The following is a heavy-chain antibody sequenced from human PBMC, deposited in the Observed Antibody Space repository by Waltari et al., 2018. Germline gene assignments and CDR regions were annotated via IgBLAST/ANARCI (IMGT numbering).Heavy chain of an antibody. CDR1: GASIRGYH. CDR3: ARATVFGVVTDTFDI. V-gene: IGHV4-59*01. J-gene: IGHJ3*02. D-gene: IGHD3-3*01. CDR2: ISYSGDT. Sequence: VQLQESGPGLVKPSETLSLTCAVSGASIRGYHWTWLRQPPGGGLEWIGHISYSGDTAYGPSLRSRVTISVDTSKNHFSLKLTSVTAADTAVYYCARATVFGVVTDTFDIWSQGTMVTVSS.